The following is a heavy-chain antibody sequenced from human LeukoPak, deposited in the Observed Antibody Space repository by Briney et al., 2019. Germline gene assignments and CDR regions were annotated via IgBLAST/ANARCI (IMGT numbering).Heavy chain of an antibody. CDR3: AKDRAGGGKTFDY. Sequence: GGSLRLSCVASGFTFSNYGMSWVRQAPGKGLEWVSAITASGGNTEYADSVKGRFTISRDNSKNTLYLQMNSLRAEDTAVYYCAKDRAGGGKTFDYWGQGTLATVSS. D-gene: IGHD3-16*01. V-gene: IGHV3-23*01. J-gene: IGHJ4*02. CDR2: ITASGGNT. CDR1: GFTFSNYG.